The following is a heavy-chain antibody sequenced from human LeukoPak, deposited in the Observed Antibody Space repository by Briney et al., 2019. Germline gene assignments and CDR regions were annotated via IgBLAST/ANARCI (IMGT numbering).Heavy chain of an antibody. CDR2: FDPEDGET. J-gene: IGHJ6*02. CDR3: ATGLFLSGCYVRDV. Sequence: ASVKDSCKVSADSLSETSRHWGRQAPGKGLEWMGGFDPEDGETIYAQKFQGRVTMTEDTSTDTAYMELSSLRSEDTAVYYCATGLFLSGCYVRDVWGQGTTVTVSS. V-gene: IGHV1-24*01. CDR1: ADSLSETS. D-gene: IGHD6-25*01.